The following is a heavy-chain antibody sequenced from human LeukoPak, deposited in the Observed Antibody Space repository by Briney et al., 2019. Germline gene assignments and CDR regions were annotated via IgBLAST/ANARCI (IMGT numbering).Heavy chain of an antibody. D-gene: IGHD2-15*01. CDR3: ARHMAHCSGGSCYSHYYYGMDV. CDR1: GGSISSYY. V-gene: IGHV4-59*08. J-gene: IGHJ6*02. CDR2: IYYSGST. Sequence: SETLSLTRTVSGGSISSYYWSWIRQPPGKGLEWIGYIYYSGSTNYNPSLKSRVTISVDTSKNQFSLKLSSATAADTAVYYCARHMAHCSGGSCYSHYYYGMDVWGQGTTVTVSS.